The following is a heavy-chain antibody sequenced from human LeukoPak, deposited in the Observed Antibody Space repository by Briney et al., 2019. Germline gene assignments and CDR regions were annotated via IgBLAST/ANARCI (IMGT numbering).Heavy chain of an antibody. CDR1: GYTFTGYY. Sequence: ASVKVSCKASGYTFTGYYMHWVRQAPGQGLEWMGRINPNSGGTNYAQKFQGRVTMTRDTSISTAYMELSRLRSDDTAVYYCARDHADCSSTSCYTSLDYWGQGTLVTVSS. CDR3: ARDHADCSSTSCYTSLDY. J-gene: IGHJ4*02. CDR2: INPNSGGT. D-gene: IGHD2-2*02. V-gene: IGHV1-2*06.